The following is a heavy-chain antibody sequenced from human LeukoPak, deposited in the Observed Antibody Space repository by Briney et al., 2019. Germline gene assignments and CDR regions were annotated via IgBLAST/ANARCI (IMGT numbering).Heavy chain of an antibody. CDR1: GDSFTSVTDY. CDR2: GDYSGGT. D-gene: IGHD5-18*01. CDR3: ARLYTYESYWYFDL. J-gene: IGHJ2*01. V-gene: IGHV4-39*07. Sequence: SETLSLTCTVSGDSFTSVTDYWAWIRQPPGKGLEWIASGDYSGGTYYKPSLESRVAISADMSKNQISLKLTSVTAADTAVYYCARLYTYESYWYFDLWGRGTLVTVSS.